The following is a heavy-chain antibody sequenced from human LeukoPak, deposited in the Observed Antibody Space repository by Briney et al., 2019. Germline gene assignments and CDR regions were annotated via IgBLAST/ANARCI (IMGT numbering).Heavy chain of an antibody. CDR3: ARHDSAVGALFI. D-gene: IGHD1-26*01. CDR1: GGSISSYF. CDR2: MYHSGST. V-gene: IGHV4-59*01. J-gene: IGHJ4*02. Sequence: PSETLSLTCTVSGGSISSYFWSWIRQSPGKGLEWIGLMYHSGSTNYNPSLKSRVIMSRDTSTNQFSLQVNSVTAADSAVYYCARHDSAVGALFIWGQGTLVTVSS.